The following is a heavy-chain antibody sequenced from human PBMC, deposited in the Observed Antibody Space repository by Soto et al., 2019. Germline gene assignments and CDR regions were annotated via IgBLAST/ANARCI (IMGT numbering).Heavy chain of an antibody. D-gene: IGHD3-22*01. CDR3: ARDRVESGYPEYFQH. CDR2: IYSGGST. V-gene: IGHV3-53*01. J-gene: IGHJ1*01. CDR1: GFTVSSNY. Sequence: EVQLVESGGGLIQPGGSLRLSCAASGFTVSSNYMSWVRQAPGKGLEWVSVIYSGGSTYYADSVNGRFTISRDNSKNTLYLQMNRLRAEDTAVYYCARDRVESGYPEYFQHWGQGTLVTVSS.